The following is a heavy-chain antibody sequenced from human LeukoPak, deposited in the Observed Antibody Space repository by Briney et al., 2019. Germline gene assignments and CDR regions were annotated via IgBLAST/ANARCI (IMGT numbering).Heavy chain of an antibody. CDR2: ICGSGGST. V-gene: IGHV3-23*01. D-gene: IGHD1-26*01. CDR3: AKDRRKGELLYYFDY. CDR1: GFXFSSYA. J-gene: IGHJ4*02. Sequence: PGGSLRLSCAASGFXFSSYAISWVRQAPGKGLEWVSYICGSGGSTYYADPMKGRTTISRDNSKHTLYLQMNSLRADDTAVYYCAKDRRKGELLYYFDYWGQGTLVTVSS.